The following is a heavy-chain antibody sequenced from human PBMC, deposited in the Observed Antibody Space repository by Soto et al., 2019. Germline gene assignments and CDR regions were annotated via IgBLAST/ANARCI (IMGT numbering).Heavy chain of an antibody. CDR3: AKQDCISTSCRPYYYGMDV. J-gene: IGHJ6*02. CDR1: GFTFSSYG. CDR2: ISYDGSNK. V-gene: IGHV3-30*18. Sequence: QVQLVESGGGVVQPGRSLRLSCAASGFTFSSYGMHWVRQAPGKGLEWVAVISYDGSNKYYADSVKGRFTISRDNSKNTLYLQMNSLRAEDTAVYYCAKQDCISTSCRPYYYGMDVWGQGTTVTVSS. D-gene: IGHD2-2*01.